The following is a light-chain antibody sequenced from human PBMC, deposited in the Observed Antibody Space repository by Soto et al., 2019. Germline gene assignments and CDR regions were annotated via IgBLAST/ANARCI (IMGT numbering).Light chain of an antibody. CDR1: QSVSSSY. J-gene: IGKJ1*01. CDR3: QQYGSSPTT. CDR2: DAS. V-gene: IGKV3-20*01. Sequence: EIVLTQSPGTLSLSPGERATLSCRASQSVSSSYLAWYQQRPGQAPRLLIYDASSRATGIPDRFSGSGSATDFTLTISRLEPEDFPVYYCQQYGSSPTTFGQGTKVEIK.